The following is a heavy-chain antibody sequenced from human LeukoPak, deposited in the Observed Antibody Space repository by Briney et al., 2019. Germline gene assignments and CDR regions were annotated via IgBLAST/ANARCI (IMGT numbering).Heavy chain of an antibody. V-gene: IGHV3-23*01. CDR3: ANNWNYE. Sequence: PGGSLRLSCVTSGFTFSNYYMTWIRQAPGKGLEWVSAISGSGGSTYYADSVKGRFTISRDNSKNTLYLQMNSLRAEDTAVYYCANNWNYEWGQGTLVTVSS. CDR2: ISGSGGST. J-gene: IGHJ4*02. CDR1: GFTFSNYY. D-gene: IGHD1-7*01.